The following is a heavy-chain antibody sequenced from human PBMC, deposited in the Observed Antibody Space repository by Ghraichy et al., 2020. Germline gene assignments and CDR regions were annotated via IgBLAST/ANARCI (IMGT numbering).Heavy chain of an antibody. Sequence: GALRLSCAASGFSFSGYWMSWVRQAPGKGLEWVGNIKPDGSEKFYVDSVKGRFSISRDNAKNSLSLQMNSLRAGDTAVYYCVRGDYFESSGYFIDAFDVWGQGTMVTVS. CDR2: IKPDGSEK. V-gene: IGHV3-7*03. D-gene: IGHD3-22*01. CDR3: VRGDYFESSGYFIDAFDV. CDR1: GFSFSGYW. J-gene: IGHJ3*01.